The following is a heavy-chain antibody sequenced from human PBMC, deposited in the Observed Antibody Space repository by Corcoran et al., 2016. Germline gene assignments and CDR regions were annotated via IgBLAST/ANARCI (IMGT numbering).Heavy chain of an antibody. D-gene: IGHD6-13*01. V-gene: IGHV1-8*01. CDR2: MNPNSGNT. CDR1: GYTFTSYD. CDR3: ARGLRTRGGSSSKRGYWFDP. J-gene: IGHJ5*02. Sequence: QVQLVQSGAEVKKPGASVKVSCKASGYTFTSYDINWVRQATGQGLEWMGWMNPNSGNTGYAQKFQGRVTMTRNTSISTAYMELSSLRSEDTAVYYCARGLRTRGGSSSKRGYWFDPWGQGTLVTVSS.